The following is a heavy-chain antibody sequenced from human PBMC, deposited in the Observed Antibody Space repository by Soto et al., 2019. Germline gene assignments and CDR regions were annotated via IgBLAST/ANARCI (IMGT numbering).Heavy chain of an antibody. CDR2: IIPIFGST. CDR3: ATKPLRGREYFSFDH. D-gene: IGHD3-16*01. Sequence: QVQLVQSGAEVRKPGSSVKVSCEASGGTFSSYSINWVRQAPGQGLEWMGGIIPIFGSTNYAQKFQGRVTITADKSTNTVSMELTSLRPDDTALYFCATKPLRGREYFSFDHWGQGTLLTVSS. J-gene: IGHJ4*02. V-gene: IGHV1-69*06. CDR1: GGTFSSYS.